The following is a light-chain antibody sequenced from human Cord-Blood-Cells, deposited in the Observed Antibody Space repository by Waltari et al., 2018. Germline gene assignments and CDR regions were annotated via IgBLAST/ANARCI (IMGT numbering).Light chain of an antibody. Sequence: DIQMSQSPSTLSASVGDRVTITCRARQSISSWLAWYQQKPAKAPKHLIYKASSLESGVPSRFSGSGSGTAFTLTISSLQPDDFATYYCQQYNSYSTFGQGTKVEIK. J-gene: IGKJ1*01. CDR1: QSISSW. CDR2: KAS. CDR3: QQYNSYST. V-gene: IGKV1-5*03.